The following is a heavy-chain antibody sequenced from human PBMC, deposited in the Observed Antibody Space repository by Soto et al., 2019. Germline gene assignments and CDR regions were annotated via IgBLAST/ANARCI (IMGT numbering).Heavy chain of an antibody. CDR3: ARLQRIVGATTFDY. Sequence: SETLSLTCTVSGGSISSYYWRWIRQPPGKGLEWIGYIYYSGSTNYNPSLKSRVTISVDTSKNQFSLKLSSVTAADTAVYYCARLQRIVGATTFDYWGQGTLVTV. D-gene: IGHD1-26*01. CDR2: IYYSGST. CDR1: GGSISSYY. J-gene: IGHJ4*02. V-gene: IGHV4-59*01.